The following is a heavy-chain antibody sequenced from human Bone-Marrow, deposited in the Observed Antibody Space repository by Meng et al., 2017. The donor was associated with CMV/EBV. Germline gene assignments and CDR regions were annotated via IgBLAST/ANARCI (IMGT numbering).Heavy chain of an antibody. CDR1: GFIARSNY. V-gene: IGHV3-66*03. Sequence: GESQEIYWAASGFIARSNYMSWVRQAPAKGLEWVSLIYSTGSTYYADAVKGRFTITRENPKNTVYLQMNSLGTEDTAVYYCGRDVGSWATYECSGKYVSPIWGQGTLVTVSS. CDR3: GRDVGSWATYECSGKYVSPI. J-gene: IGHJ4*02. D-gene: IGHD3-22*01. CDR2: IYSTGST.